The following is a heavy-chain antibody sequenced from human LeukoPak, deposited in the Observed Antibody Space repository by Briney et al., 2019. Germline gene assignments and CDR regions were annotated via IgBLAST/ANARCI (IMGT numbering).Heavy chain of an antibody. CDR2: IYPGDSDT. V-gene: IGHV5-51*01. CDR1: GYSFTSYW. J-gene: IGHJ4*02. Sequence: GESLKISCKGSGYSFTSYWIGWVRQMPGKGLEWMGIIYPGDSDTRYSPSFQGQVTISADKSISTAYLQWSSLKASDTAMYYCARQGDGYNLRPAVFDYWGQGTLVTVSS. D-gene: IGHD5-24*01. CDR3: ARQGDGYNLRPAVFDY.